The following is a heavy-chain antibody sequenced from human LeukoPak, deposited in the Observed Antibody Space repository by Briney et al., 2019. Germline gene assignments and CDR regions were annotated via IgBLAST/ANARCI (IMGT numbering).Heavy chain of an antibody. J-gene: IGHJ6*04. CDR1: GFTFSSDW. CDR3: ADLGITMIGGV. D-gene: IGHD3-10*02. Sequence: GGSLRLSCAASGFTFSSDWMSWVRQAPGKGLEWVANIKQDGSENYYVDSVKGRFTIYRHNAKNSLYLQMNSLSAEYTAVYYSADLGITMIGGVWGKGTTVTIAS. V-gene: IGHV3-7*01. CDR2: IKQDGSEN.